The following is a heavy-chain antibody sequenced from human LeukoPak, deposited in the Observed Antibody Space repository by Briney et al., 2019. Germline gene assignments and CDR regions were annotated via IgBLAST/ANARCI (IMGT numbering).Heavy chain of an antibody. V-gene: IGHV3-21*06. CDR2: IGPTGFDR. CDR3: ATETNGRHYDY. J-gene: IGHJ4*02. CDR1: GLTFSTSG. D-gene: IGHD1-14*01. Sequence: GGSLRLSCTTSGLTFSTSGFNWVRQAPGRGLEWVASIGPTGFDRYHADSIKGRFTISRDNANNFLYLQMDSLRAEDTAVYYCATETNGRHYDYWGQGTLLTVSS.